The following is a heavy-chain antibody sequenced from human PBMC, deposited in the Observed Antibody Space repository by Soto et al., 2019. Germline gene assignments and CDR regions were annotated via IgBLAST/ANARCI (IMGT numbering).Heavy chain of an antibody. V-gene: IGHV4-31*03. CDR1: GGSISSGGYY. Sequence: TSETLSLTCTVSGGSISSGGYYWTWIRQDPGKGLEWIGYIYYSGSTYYNPSLKSRVTISVDTSKNQFSLKLSSVTAADTAVYYCAREVYYGILTGYNVCNYVMYVCGQGSTVTVSS. CDR3: AREVYYGILTGYNVCNYVMYV. J-gene: IGHJ6*02. D-gene: IGHD3-9*01. CDR2: IYYSGST.